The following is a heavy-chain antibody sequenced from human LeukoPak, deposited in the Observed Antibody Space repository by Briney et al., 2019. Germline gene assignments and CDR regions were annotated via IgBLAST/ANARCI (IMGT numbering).Heavy chain of an antibody. CDR2: IYSGDST. D-gene: IGHD2-2*01. CDR1: GVSVSSNY. J-gene: IGHJ3*02. V-gene: IGHV3-66*01. CDR3: AMERDWSGSSCYHSTDAFAI. Sequence: TGGSLRLSCAASGVSVSSNYMSWVRQAPGKGLEWISLIYSGDSTYYADSVKGRFIISRDRSKNTLYLQMNSLRAEDTAVYYCAMERDWSGSSCYHSTDAFAIWGQGTMVTVSS.